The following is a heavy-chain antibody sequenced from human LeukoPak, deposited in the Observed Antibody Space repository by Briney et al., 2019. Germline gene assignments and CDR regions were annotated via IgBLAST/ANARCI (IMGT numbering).Heavy chain of an antibody. Sequence: GGSLRLSCAASGFTFSSYAMSWVRQAPGKGLEWVSSISGSGGSTYYADSVKGRFTISRDNSKNTLYLQMNSLRAEDTAVYYCAKERDSSDYYYESGYFDYWGQGTLVTVSS. J-gene: IGHJ4*02. CDR1: GFTFSSYA. CDR2: ISGSGGST. CDR3: AKERDSSDYYYESGYFDY. D-gene: IGHD3-22*01. V-gene: IGHV3-23*01.